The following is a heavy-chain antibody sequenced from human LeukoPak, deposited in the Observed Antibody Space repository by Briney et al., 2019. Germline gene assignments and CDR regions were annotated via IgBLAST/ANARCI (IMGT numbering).Heavy chain of an antibody. CDR1: GFTFSTFS. D-gene: IGHD5-24*01. CDR2: FYVGGAT. V-gene: IGHV3-53*01. J-gene: IGHJ4*02. CDR3: ARGDGYNFFDY. Sequence: GGSLRLSCAASGFTFSTFSMNWVRQAPGKGLEWVSVFYVGGATYYADSVKGRFTISRDNSENTLYLQMKSLRAEDTAVYYCARGDGYNFFDYWGQGTLVTVSS.